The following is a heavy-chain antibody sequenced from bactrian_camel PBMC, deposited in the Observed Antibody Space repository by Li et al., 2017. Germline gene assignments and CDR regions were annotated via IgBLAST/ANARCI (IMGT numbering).Heavy chain of an antibody. CDR3: AASNLVVQSPNVFRVPSFRF. CDR1: VSSANDYC. V-gene: IGHV3S10*01. CDR2: LDSDGRI. J-gene: IGHJ4*01. Sequence: DVQLVESGGGSVEAGGSLRLSCAVSVSSANDYCLGWFRQASGKEREWVGSLDSDGRINYADSVVGRFTISHDSADNAAYLWMNNLGPGDTGMYYYAASNLVVQSPNVFRVPSFRFWGQGTQVTVSS. D-gene: IGHD7*01.